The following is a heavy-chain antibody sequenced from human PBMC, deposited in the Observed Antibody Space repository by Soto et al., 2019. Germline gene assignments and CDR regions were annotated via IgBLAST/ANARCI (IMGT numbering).Heavy chain of an antibody. CDR1: AFSLTNTGVT. CDR3: AHSQFEFFSGPSAS. CDR2: MYWHDDK. J-gene: IGHJ5*01. D-gene: IGHD3-3*01. V-gene: IGHV2-5*01. Sequence: SEPSRRNAAKGVKLPWPFSAFSLTNTGVTVGWIRQPPGKALEWLALMYWHDDKRYNPSLRNRLTIAKDTSKNRVVLTLANVGPVDTATYFCAHSQFEFFSGPSASW.